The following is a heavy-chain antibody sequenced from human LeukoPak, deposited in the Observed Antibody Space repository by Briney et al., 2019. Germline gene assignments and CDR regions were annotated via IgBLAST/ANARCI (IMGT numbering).Heavy chain of an antibody. CDR3: AKAGYCSGGSCYAGWFDP. J-gene: IGHJ5*02. CDR1: GFTFDDYA. Sequence: PGRSLRLSCAASGFTFDDYAMPWVRQAPGKGLEWVSGISWNSGSIGYADSVKGRFTISRDNAKNSLYLQMNSLRAEDTALYYCAKAGYCSGGSCYAGWFDPWGQGTLVTVSS. CDR2: ISWNSGSI. D-gene: IGHD2-15*01. V-gene: IGHV3-9*01.